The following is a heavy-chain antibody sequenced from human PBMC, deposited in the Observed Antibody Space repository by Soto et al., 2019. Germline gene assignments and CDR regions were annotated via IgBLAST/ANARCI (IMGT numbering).Heavy chain of an antibody. CDR3: AREADYVNWFDP. V-gene: IGHV3-21*01. J-gene: IGHJ5*02. Sequence: GGSLRLSCAASGFTFSSYSMNWVRQAPGKGLEWVSSSSSSSTYIYYADSVKGRFTISRDNAKNSLYLQMNSLRAEDTAVYYCAREADYVNWFDPWGQGTLVTVSS. CDR2: SSSSSTYI. D-gene: IGHD4-17*01. CDR1: GFTFSSYS.